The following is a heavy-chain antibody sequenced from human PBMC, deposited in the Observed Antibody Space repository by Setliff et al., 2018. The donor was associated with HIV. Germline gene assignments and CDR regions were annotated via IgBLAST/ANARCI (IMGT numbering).Heavy chain of an antibody. Sequence: GGSLRLSCAASGFTFSSYGMHWVRQAPGKGLEWVAFIRYDGSNKYYADSVKGRFTISRDNSKNSLYLQMNSLRAEDTAVYYCARDYYDSSGYSVDYWGQGTLVTVSS. CDR1: GFTFSSYG. CDR3: ARDYYDSSGYSVDY. CDR2: IRYDGSNK. V-gene: IGHV3-30*02. D-gene: IGHD3-22*01. J-gene: IGHJ4*02.